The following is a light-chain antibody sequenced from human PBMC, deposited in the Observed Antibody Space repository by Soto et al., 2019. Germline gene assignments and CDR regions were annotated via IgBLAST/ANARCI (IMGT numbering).Light chain of an antibody. CDR2: DAS. CDR1: QSVYTS. J-gene: IGKJ5*01. Sequence: EIVLTQSPATLSLSPGERATLSCRASQSVYTSLAWYQQKPGQAPRLLIYDASNRATGIPARFSGSGSGTDFTLTISSLEAEDFAVYYCQQRRKWPRTFGQGTRLEI. CDR3: QQRRKWPRT. V-gene: IGKV3-11*01.